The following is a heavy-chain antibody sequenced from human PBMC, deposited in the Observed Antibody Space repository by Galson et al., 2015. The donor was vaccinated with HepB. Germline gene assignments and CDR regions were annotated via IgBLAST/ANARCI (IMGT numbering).Heavy chain of an antibody. CDR2: TYYRSKFYN. V-gene: IGHV6-1*01. CDR3: ARVRQLGQGFHY. J-gene: IGHJ4*02. CDR1: GDSVSNNNVG. Sequence: CAISGDSVSNNNVGWNRIRQSPSRGLEWLGRTYYRSKFYNDYAESVKSRITINTDTSKNQISLQLNSVTPEDTAVYYCARVRQLGQGFHYWGQGTLVTVSS. D-gene: IGHD3-10*01.